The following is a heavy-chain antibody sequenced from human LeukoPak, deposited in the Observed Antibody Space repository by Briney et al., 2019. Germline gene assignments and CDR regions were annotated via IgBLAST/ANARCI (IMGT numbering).Heavy chain of an antibody. Sequence: SETLSLTCAVYGGSFSGYYWSWIRQPPGKGLEWIGEINHSGSTNYNPSLKSRVTISVDTSKNQFSLRLTSVTAADTAVYYCARHAAGVQLWFEFWGQGTQVTVSS. CDR1: GGSFSGYY. J-gene: IGHJ4*02. CDR3: ARHAAGVQLWFEF. V-gene: IGHV4-34*01. CDR2: INHSGST. D-gene: IGHD2-21*01.